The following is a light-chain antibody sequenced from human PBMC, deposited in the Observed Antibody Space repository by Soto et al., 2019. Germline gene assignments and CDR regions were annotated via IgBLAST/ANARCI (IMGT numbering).Light chain of an antibody. CDR2: DNN. CDR1: SSNIGNNY. J-gene: IGLJ2*01. CDR3: GTWYNSLSTVV. Sequence: QSVLTQPPSVSAAPGQKVTISCFGSSSNIGNNYVSWYQQFPGTAPKLLVYDNNKRPSGIPDRFSGSKSGTSATLGITGLQTGDEAEYFCGTWYNSLSTVVFGGGTKLTVL. V-gene: IGLV1-51*01.